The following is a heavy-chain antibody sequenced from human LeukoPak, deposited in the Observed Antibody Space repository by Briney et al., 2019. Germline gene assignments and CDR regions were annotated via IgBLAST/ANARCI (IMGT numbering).Heavy chain of an antibody. CDR3: ARGSVDTAMAGDY. D-gene: IGHD5-18*01. V-gene: IGHV3-48*03. CDR2: ISSSGSTI. Sequence: GGSLRLSCAASGFTFSSYEMNWVRQAPGKGLEWVSYISSSGSTIYYADSVKGRFTISRDNAKNSVYLQMNSLRAEDTAVYYCARGSVDTAMAGDYWGQGTLVTVSS. CDR1: GFTFSSYE. J-gene: IGHJ4*02.